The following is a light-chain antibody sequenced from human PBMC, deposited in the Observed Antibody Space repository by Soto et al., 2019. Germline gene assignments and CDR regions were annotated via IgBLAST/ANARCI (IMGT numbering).Light chain of an antibody. J-gene: IGLJ2*01. CDR2: SNN. CDR1: SSNIGRNT. Sequence: QSALTQPPSASGTPGQRVTISCSGSSSNIGRNTVNWYQQLPGTAPKLLIYSNNQRPSGVPDRFSGSKSGTSASLAISGLRSEDEADYCCAAWDDSLKAVVFGGGTKLTVL. V-gene: IGLV1-44*01. CDR3: AAWDDSLKAVV.